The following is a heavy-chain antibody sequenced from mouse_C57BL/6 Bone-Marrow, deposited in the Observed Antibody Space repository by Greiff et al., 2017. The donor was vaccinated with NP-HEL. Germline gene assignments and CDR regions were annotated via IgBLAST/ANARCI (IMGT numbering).Heavy chain of an antibody. Sequence: VKLMESGPGLVAPSQSLSITCTVSGFSLTSYGVHWVRQPPGKGLEWLVVIWSDGSTTYNSALKSRLSISKDNSKSQVFLKMNSLQTDDTAMYYCARDGSSLYWYFDVWGTGTTVTVSS. CDR2: IWSDGST. D-gene: IGHD1-1*01. CDR3: ARDGSSLYWYFDV. J-gene: IGHJ1*03. CDR1: GFSLTSYG. V-gene: IGHV2-6*03.